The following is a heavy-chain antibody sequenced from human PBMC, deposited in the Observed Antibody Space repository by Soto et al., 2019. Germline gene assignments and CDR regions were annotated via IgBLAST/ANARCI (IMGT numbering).Heavy chain of an antibody. V-gene: IGHV1-8*01. CDR1: GYTFTSYD. D-gene: IGHD6-13*01. CDR3: ASTGHSSSWYKIIRYYYYGMDV. J-gene: IGHJ6*02. Sequence: GASVKVSCKASGYTFTSYDINWVRQATGQGLEWMGWMNPNSGNTGYAQKFQGRVTMTRNTSISTAYMELSSLRSEDTAVYYCASTGHSSSWYKIIRYYYYGMDVWGQGTTVTVSS. CDR2: MNPNSGNT.